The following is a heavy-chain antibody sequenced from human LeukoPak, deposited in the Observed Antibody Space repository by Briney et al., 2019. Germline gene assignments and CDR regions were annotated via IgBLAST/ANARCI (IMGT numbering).Heavy chain of an antibody. CDR1: GGSISSGSYF. CDR3: ARAHVGPAVTDYYYYYFYMDV. J-gene: IGHJ6*03. V-gene: IGHV4-61*02. Sequence: TSQTLSLTCTVSGGSISSGSYFWRWIRQPAGKGLEWIGRIYSNGSTNYNPSLKSRVTISVDTSKNQFSLKLSSVTAADTAVYYCARAHVGPAVTDYYYYYFYMDVWGKGTTVTVSS. CDR2: IYSNGST. D-gene: IGHD4-11*01.